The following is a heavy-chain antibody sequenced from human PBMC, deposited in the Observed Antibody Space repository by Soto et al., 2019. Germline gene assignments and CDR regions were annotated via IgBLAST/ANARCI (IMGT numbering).Heavy chain of an antibody. CDR1: GGSISSYY. CDR2: IYYSGST. CDR3: ARVAEGTYYYDSSGYLDC. V-gene: IGHV4-59*08. J-gene: IGHJ4*02. Sequence: PSETLSLTCTVSGGSISSYYWSWIRQPPGKGLEWIGYIYYSGSTNYNPSLKSRVTISVDTSKNQSSLKLSSVTAADTAVYYCARVAEGTYYYDSSGYLDCRGQGTLVPVSS. D-gene: IGHD3-22*01.